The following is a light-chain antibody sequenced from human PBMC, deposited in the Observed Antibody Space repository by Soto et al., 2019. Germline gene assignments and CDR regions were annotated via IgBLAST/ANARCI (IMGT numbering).Light chain of an antibody. Sequence: QSALARPASVSGSPGQSITISCTGTSSDVGGYNYVSWYQQHPGKAPKLMIYEVSNRPSGVSNRFSGSKSGNTASLTISGLQAEDEADYYCSSYTSSSTNYVLGNGTKVT. CDR3: SSYTSSSTNYV. CDR1: SSDVGGYNY. V-gene: IGLV2-14*01. J-gene: IGLJ1*01. CDR2: EVS.